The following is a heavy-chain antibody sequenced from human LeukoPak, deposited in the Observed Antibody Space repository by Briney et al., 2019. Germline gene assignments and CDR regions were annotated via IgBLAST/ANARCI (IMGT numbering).Heavy chain of an antibody. CDR1: GYSFTNYW. D-gene: IGHD2-2*01. CDR3: ATILGPAATHYFYT. V-gene: IGHV5-51*01. CDR2: SYPGVSDT. Sequence: GESLKISCKGPGYSFTNYWIGWVRQLPGKGLEWMGISYPGVSDTTTSASFQGRVTISADKSISTAYLQWSSRKASDAAMYYCATILGPAATHYFYTWGQGTLVTVSS. J-gene: IGHJ4*02.